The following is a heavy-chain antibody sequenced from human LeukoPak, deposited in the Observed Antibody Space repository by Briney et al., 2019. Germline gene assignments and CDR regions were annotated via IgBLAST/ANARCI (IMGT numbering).Heavy chain of an antibody. CDR3: AKVGSSWYSYYFDY. Sequence: PSETLSLTCTVSGGSISSSSYYWGWICQPPGKGLEWIGSIYYSGSTYYNPSLKSRVTISVDTSKNQFSLKLSSVTAADTAVYYCAKVGSSWYSYYFDYWGQGTLVTVSS. CDR2: IYYSGST. J-gene: IGHJ4*02. CDR1: GGSISSSSYY. D-gene: IGHD6-13*01. V-gene: IGHV4-39*01.